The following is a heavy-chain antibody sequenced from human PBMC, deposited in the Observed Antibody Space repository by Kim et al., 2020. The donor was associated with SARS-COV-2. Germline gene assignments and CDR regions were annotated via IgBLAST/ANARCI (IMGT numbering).Heavy chain of an antibody. V-gene: IGHV4-59*08. D-gene: IGHD6-13*01. CDR3: ARQEVSSSSWYFGGTGYFDY. J-gene: IGHJ4*02. Sequence: SETLSLTCTVSGGSISSYYWSWIRQPPGKGLEWIGYIYYSGSTNYNPSLKSRVTISVDTSKNQFSLKLSSVTAADTAVYYCARQEVSSSSWYFGGTGYFDYWGQGTLVTVSS. CDR1: GGSISSYY. CDR2: IYYSGST.